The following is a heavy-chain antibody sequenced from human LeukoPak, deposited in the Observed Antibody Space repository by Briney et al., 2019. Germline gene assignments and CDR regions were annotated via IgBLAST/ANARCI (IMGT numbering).Heavy chain of an antibody. CDR2: IYYSGST. D-gene: IGHD3-9*01. V-gene: IGHV4-39*07. J-gene: IGHJ5*02. CDR1: GGSISSSSYY. Sequence: SETLSLTCTVSGGSISSSSYYWGWIRQPPGKGLEWIGSIYYSGSTYYNPSLKSRVTISVDTSKNQFSLKLSSVTAADTAVYYCARGRDLLTGFYEHWFDPWGQGTLVTVSS. CDR3: ARGRDLLTGFYEHWFDP.